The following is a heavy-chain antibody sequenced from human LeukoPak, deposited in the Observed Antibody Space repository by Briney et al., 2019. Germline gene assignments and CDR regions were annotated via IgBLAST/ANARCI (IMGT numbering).Heavy chain of an antibody. J-gene: IGHJ4*02. Sequence: ASVKVSCKASGYTFTSYYMHWVRQAPRQGLEWMGNINPSGGRTSYAQKFQGRVTMTRDPSTSTVYMELSRLRSEDTAVYYCARDIRPSGLPITPFDYWGQGTLVTVSS. V-gene: IGHV1-46*01. D-gene: IGHD3/OR15-3a*01. CDR2: INPSGGRT. CDR3: ARDIRPSGLPITPFDY. CDR1: GYTFTSYY.